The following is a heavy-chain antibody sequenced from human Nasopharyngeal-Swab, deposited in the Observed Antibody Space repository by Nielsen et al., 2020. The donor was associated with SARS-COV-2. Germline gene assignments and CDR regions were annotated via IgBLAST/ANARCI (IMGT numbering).Heavy chain of an antibody. CDR2: INPNSGGT. Sequence: ASVKVSCKASGYTFTGNFMHWVRQAPGQGLEWMGRINPNSGGTKFAQKFQGRVTLTRDTSISTAYMGLSRLRSDDTAVYYCARDLSNTGDALDIWGQGTLVTVSS. J-gene: IGHJ3*02. V-gene: IGHV1-2*06. CDR3: ARDLSNTGDALDI. CDR1: GYTFTGNF. D-gene: IGHD1/OR15-1a*01.